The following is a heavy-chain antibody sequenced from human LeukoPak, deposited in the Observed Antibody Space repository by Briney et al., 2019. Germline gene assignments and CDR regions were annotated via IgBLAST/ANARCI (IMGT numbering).Heavy chain of an antibody. CDR1: GFTFSSYA. J-gene: IGHJ4*02. Sequence: GRSLRLSCAASGFTFSSYAMHWVRQAPGKGLEWVAVISYDGSNKYYADSVKGRFTISRDNSKNTLYLQMNSLRVEDTAVYHCARELGDYGGKANWGQGTLVTVSS. CDR3: ARELGDYGGKAN. V-gene: IGHV3-30-3*01. D-gene: IGHD4-23*01. CDR2: ISYDGSNK.